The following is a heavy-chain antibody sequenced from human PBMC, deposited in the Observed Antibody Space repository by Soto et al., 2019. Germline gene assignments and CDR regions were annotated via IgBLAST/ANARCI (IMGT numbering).Heavy chain of an antibody. V-gene: IGHV4-61*01. CDR1: GGSVTGGYYY. CDR2: IHYSGSA. J-gene: IGHJ6*02. Sequence: SETLSLTCTASGGSVTGGYYYWSWIQQPPGKGLEWIGYIHYSGSANYNPSLKSRVTISVDTSKNQFSLKLSSVTAADTAVYYCARVVQKDGGLLSNYYYGLDVWGQGTPVTVSS. CDR3: ARVVQKDGGLLSNYYYGLDV. D-gene: IGHD3-10*01.